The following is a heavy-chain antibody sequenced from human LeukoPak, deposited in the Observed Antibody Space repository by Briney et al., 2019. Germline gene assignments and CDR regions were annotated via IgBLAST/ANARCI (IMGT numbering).Heavy chain of an antibody. CDR3: AKMIGYYDILTGYFDY. Sequence: GGSLRLSCAAAGFTFDDYAMHWVRQAPGKGLEWVSGISWNSGSIGYADSVKGRFTISRDNAKNSLYLQMNSLRAEDTALHYCAKMIGYYDILTGYFDYWGQGTLVTVSS. CDR1: GFTFDDYA. D-gene: IGHD3-9*01. CDR2: ISWNSGSI. V-gene: IGHV3-9*01. J-gene: IGHJ4*02.